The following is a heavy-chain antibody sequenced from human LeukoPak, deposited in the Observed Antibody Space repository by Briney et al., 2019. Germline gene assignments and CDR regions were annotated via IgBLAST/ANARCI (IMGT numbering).Heavy chain of an antibody. Sequence: GGSLRLSCAASGFTFSSYAMSWVRQAPGKGLEWVSAISGSGGSAYYADSVKGRFTISRDNSKNTLYLQMNSLRAEDTAVYYCAPAPYYYDSSGNRGGYWGQGTLVTVSS. J-gene: IGHJ4*02. CDR2: ISGSGGSA. CDR1: GFTFSSYA. V-gene: IGHV3-23*01. CDR3: APAPYYYDSSGNRGGY. D-gene: IGHD3-22*01.